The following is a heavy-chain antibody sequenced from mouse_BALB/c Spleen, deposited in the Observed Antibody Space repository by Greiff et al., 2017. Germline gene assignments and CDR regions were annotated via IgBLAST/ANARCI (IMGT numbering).Heavy chain of an antibody. J-gene: IGHJ2*01. D-gene: IGHD2-1*01. CDR1: GYTFTDYA. Sequence: VQLQQSGAELVRPGVSVKISCKGSGYTFTDYAMHWVKQSHAKSLEWIGVISTYYGDASYNQKFKGKATMTVDKSSSTAYMELARLTSEDSAIYYCATGNYGKGFDYWGQGTTLTVSS. V-gene: IGHV1S137*01. CDR3: ATGNYGKGFDY. CDR2: ISTYYGDA.